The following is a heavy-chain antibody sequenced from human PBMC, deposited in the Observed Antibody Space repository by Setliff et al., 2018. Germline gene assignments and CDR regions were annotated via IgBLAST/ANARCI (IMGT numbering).Heavy chain of an antibody. CDR2: INPNSGGT. Sequence: ASVKFSCKASGYTFTGYYMHWVRQAPGQGLEWMGWINPNSGGTNYAQKFQGRVTMTRDTSISTAYMELNRLRSDDTAVYYCARTIVGGATRLDYWGLGTLVTVSS. CDR1: GYTFTGYY. J-gene: IGHJ4*02. CDR3: ARTIVGGATRLDY. D-gene: IGHD1-26*01. V-gene: IGHV1-2*02.